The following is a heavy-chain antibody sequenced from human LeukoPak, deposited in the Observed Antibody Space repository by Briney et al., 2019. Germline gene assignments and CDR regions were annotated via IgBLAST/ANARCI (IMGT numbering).Heavy chain of an antibody. CDR1: GYSFSSHW. J-gene: IGHJ5*02. D-gene: IGHD3-10*01. Sequence: GESLKISCKGAGYSFSSHWSAWLRQMPGKGVGWVGIIYSLDSDAPYSPSFRGHVTSSADTSISTALLQWTSLMASDTAMYYCARPTDESSRGSGFDLWGQGTLVTVSS. CDR3: ARPTDESSRGSGFDL. CDR2: IYSLDSDA. V-gene: IGHV5-51*01.